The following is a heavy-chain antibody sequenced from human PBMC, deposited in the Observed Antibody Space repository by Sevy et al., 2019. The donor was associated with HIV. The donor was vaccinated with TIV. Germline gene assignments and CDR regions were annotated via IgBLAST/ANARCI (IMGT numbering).Heavy chain of an antibody. D-gene: IGHD6-6*01. CDR1: GYSFTNFW. CDR2: SYADDSDT. CDR3: AVPRGIAARHDAFDI. V-gene: IGHV5-51*01. J-gene: IGHJ3*02. Sequence: GESLKTSCKGSGYSFTNFWIAWVRHMPGEGLEWMGISYADDSDTTYSPSFEGQVTISADKSISSAYLQWSSRRAWDTAMYYCAVPRGIAARHDAFDIWAQGTMVTVSS.